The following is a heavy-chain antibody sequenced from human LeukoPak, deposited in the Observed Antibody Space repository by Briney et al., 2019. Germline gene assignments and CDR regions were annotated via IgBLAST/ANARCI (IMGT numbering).Heavy chain of an antibody. Sequence: ASVKVSCKASGYTFTSYYMHWVRQDPGQGLEWMGIINPSGGSTSYTQKFQGRVTMTRDTSTSTVYMELSSLRSEDTAVYYCARDRTIHTVTTSSYYYMDVWGKGTTVTVSS. CDR3: ARDRTIHTVTTSSYYYMDV. CDR2: INPSGGST. V-gene: IGHV1-46*01. J-gene: IGHJ6*03. CDR1: GYTFTSYY. D-gene: IGHD4-17*01.